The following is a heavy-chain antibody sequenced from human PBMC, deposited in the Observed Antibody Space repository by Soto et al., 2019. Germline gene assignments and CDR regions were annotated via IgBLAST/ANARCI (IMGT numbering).Heavy chain of an antibody. CDR3: AHCFTGSACFQNRFDP. D-gene: IGHD6-19*01. Sequence: SGPTLVNPTQTLTLTCTFSGFSLSSSGVGVGWIRQPPGKALEWLAFIYWDDDKRYSPSLKNRLTITKDTSKNQVVLTMTNMDPVDTATYYCAHCFTGSACFQNRFDPWGRGSLVPVSS. CDR1: GFSLSSSGVG. J-gene: IGHJ5*02. V-gene: IGHV2-5*02. CDR2: IYWDDDK.